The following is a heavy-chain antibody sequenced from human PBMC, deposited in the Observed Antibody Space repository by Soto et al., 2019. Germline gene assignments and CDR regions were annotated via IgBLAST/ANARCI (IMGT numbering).Heavy chain of an antibody. CDR2: INAANGDT. D-gene: IGHD1-26*01. J-gene: IGHJ6*02. CDR3: GRSVVGATGEILYNAMDV. V-gene: IGHV1-3*01. Sequence: QVQLVQSGAEVKKPGASVQVSCKASGYTFTSYALHWVRQARGKRPERMGWINAANGDTKYSKKFQGRVTITRDTSASTGYMELSSLRSEDTAVYYCGRSVVGATGEILYNAMDVWGQGTTVTVSS. CDR1: GYTFTSYA.